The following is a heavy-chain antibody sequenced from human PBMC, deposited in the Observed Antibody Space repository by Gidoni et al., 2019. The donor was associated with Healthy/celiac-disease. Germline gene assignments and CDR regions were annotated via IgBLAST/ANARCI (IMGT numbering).Heavy chain of an antibody. J-gene: IGHJ5*02. CDR2: IYYSGRT. Sequence: QLQLKESGPGLVKPSETLSLTCTVPGGSSRSSSYYWGWIRQPPGKRLEWIGSIYYSGRTYYHPSLKSRVPISVDTSKHQFSLKLISVTAAATAVYYCARSAATYYDFWSGTLGGDWFDPWCQGTLVTVSS. V-gene: IGHV4-39*01. CDR1: GGSSRSSSYY. D-gene: IGHD3-3*01. CDR3: ARSAATYYDFWSGTLGGDWFDP.